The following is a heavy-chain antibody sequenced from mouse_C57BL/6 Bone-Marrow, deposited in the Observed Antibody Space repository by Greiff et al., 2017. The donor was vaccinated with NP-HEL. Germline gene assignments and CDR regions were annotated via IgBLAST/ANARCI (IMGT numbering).Heavy chain of an antibody. J-gene: IGHJ2*01. CDR1: GYTFTSYW. CDR2: IYPGSGST. V-gene: IGHV1-55*01. CDR3: ARYYGP. Sequence: VQLQQSGAELVKPGASVKMSCKASGYTFTSYWITWVKQRPGQGLEWIGDIYPGSGSTNYNEKFKSKATLTVGTSSSTAYMQLSSLTSEDSAVYYCARYYGPWGQGTTLTVSS. D-gene: IGHD1-1*01.